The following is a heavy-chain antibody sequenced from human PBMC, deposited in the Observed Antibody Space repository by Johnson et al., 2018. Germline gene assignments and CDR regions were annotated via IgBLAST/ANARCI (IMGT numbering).Heavy chain of an antibody. CDR1: GFTFSSYS. V-gene: IGHV3-21*01. J-gene: IGHJ6*02. Sequence: VQLVESGGGVVQPGRSLRLSCAASGFTFSSYSMNWVRQAPGKGLEWVSSISSSSSYIYYADSVKGRFTISRDNAKNSRYLQMNSLRAEDTAVYYCAREVSSIAARTYYYYGMGVWGQGTTVTVS. D-gene: IGHD6-6*01. CDR3: AREVSSIAARTYYYYGMGV. CDR2: ISSSSSYI.